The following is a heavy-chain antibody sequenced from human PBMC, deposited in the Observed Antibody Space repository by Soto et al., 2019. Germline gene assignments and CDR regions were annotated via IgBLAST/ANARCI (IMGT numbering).Heavy chain of an antibody. Sequence: GGSLRLSCAASGFTFSSYGMHWVRQAPGKGLEWVAVIWYDGSNKYYADSVKGRFTISRDNSKNTLYLQMNSLRAEDTAVYYCARDRAPYSSGRWCMDVWGQGTTVTVS. V-gene: IGHV3-33*01. CDR2: IWYDGSNK. D-gene: IGHD6-19*01. CDR3: ARDRAPYSSGRWCMDV. J-gene: IGHJ6*02. CDR1: GFTFSSYG.